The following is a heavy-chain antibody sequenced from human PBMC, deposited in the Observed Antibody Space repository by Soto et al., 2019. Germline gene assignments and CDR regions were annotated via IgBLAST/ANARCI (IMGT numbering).Heavy chain of an antibody. J-gene: IGHJ4*02. CDR2: IYYSGST. CDR1: GGSIISGGYY. D-gene: IGHD4-17*01. CDR3: ASVGLTTVTDHFVS. Sequence: SETLSLTCTVSGGSIISGGYYWSWIRQHPGKGLEWIGYIYYSGSTYYNPSLKSRVTISVDTSKNQFSLKLSSVTAADTAVYYCASVGLTTVTDHFVSWGQGTLVTVSS. V-gene: IGHV4-31*03.